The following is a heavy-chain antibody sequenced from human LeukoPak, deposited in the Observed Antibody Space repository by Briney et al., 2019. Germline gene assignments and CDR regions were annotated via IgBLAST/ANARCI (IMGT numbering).Heavy chain of an antibody. J-gene: IGHJ6*02. CDR2: ISWNSGSI. D-gene: IGHD3-3*01. V-gene: IGHV3-9*01. Sequence: GRSLRLSCAASGFTFDDYAMHWVRQAPGKGLEWGSGISWNSGSIGYADSVKGRFTISRDNAKNSLYLQMNSLRAEDTALYYCAKDGAKYYDFWSGYYPYYYYYGMDVWGQGTTVTVSS. CDR3: AKDGAKYYDFWSGYYPYYYYYGMDV. CDR1: GFTFDDYA.